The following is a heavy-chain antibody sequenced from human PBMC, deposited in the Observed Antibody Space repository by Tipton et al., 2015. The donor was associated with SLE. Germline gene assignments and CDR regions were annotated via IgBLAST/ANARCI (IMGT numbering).Heavy chain of an antibody. CDR3: AREPPCCSSWEGYFQH. J-gene: IGHJ1*01. V-gene: IGHV4-4*07. D-gene: IGHD6-13*01. CDR2: IYTSGST. Sequence: TLSLTCTVSGGSISSYYWSWIRQPAGKGLEWIGRIYTSGSTNYNPSLKSRVTMSVDTSKNQFSLKLSSVTAADTAVYYCAREPPCCSSWEGYFQHWGQGTLVTVSS. CDR1: GGSISSYY.